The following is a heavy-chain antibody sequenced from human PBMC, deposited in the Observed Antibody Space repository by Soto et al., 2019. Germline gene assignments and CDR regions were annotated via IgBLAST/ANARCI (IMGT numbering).Heavy chain of an antibody. D-gene: IGHD6-13*01. Sequence: QVHLQESGPGLVKPSETLSLTCTVSGGFINNSAYYWGWIRQPPGKGLDWIASGYYGGRTYYNPSPKSRVTFSLDTSKSRFSLELSSVTAADTAVYYCARHGAYSTSVYYYYGMDVWGQGTTVTVSS. CDR1: GGFINNSAYY. CDR2: GYYGGRT. J-gene: IGHJ6*02. CDR3: ARHGAYSTSVYYYYGMDV. V-gene: IGHV4-39*01.